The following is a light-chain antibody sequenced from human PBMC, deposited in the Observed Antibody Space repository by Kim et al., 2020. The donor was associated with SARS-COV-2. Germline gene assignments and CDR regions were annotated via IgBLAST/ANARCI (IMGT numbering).Light chain of an antibody. CDR1: QSVLYTSNNKNY. CDR2: SAS. V-gene: IGKV4-1*01. Sequence: ATINCRSSQSVLYTSNNKNYLAWYQKKPGQPPKLLIYSASTRESGVPDRFSGSGSGTDFTLTISSLQAEDVAVYYCQQYYSKPLTFGGGTKVDIK. CDR3: QQYYSKPLT. J-gene: IGKJ4*01.